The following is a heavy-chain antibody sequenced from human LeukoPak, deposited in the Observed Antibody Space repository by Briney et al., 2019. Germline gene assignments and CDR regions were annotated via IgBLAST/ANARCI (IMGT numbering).Heavy chain of an antibody. D-gene: IGHD5-24*01. J-gene: IGHJ4*02. CDR3: ARDPPRWLQLPLL. CDR2: IKQDGSEK. V-gene: IGHV3-7*01. Sequence: GGSLRLSCAASGFTFSNYWMTWVRQAPGKGLEWVANIKQDGSEKYYVHSVKGRFTISRDNAKNSLYLKMNSLRAEDTAVYYCARDPPRWLQLPLLWGQGTLVTVSS. CDR1: GFTFSNYW.